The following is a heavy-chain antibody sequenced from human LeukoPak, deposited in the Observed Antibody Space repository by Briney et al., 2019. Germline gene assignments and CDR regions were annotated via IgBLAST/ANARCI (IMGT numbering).Heavy chain of an antibody. CDR2: INPSGGT. CDR3: AREGRTDYGASRSFDI. J-gene: IGHJ3*02. Sequence: ASVKVSCKASGYSLTNYYMHWVRHVPGQGPEWLGVINPSGGTKYAQKFQDRVTMTRDTSTSTIYMELSSLTSDDRAVYYCAREGRTDYGASRSFDIWGQGTMVTVSS. CDR1: GYSLTNYY. V-gene: IGHV1-46*01. D-gene: IGHD4-17*01.